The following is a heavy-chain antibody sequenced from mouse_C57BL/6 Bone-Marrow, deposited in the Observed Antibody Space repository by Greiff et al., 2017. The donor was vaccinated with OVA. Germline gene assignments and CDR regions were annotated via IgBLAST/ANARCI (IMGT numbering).Heavy chain of an antibody. CDR3: AIPYYYYANDFDV. CDR2: IHPNSGST. CDR1: GYTFTSYW. V-gene: IGHV1-64*01. D-gene: IGHD1-1*01. J-gene: IGHJ1*03. Sequence: QVQLQQPGAELVKPGASVKLSCKASGYTFTSYWMHWVKQRPGQGLEWIGMIHPNSGSTNYNEKFKSKATLTVDNSSSTAYMQLSSLTSDDSSVYYCAIPYYYYANDFDVWGTGTTVTVSS.